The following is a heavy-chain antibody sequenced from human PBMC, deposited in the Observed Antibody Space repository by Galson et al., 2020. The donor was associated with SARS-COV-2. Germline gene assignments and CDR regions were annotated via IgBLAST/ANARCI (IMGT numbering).Heavy chain of an antibody. D-gene: IGHD3-3*01. CDR3: ARHFGSPFDY. Sequence: GGSLRLSCTASGFTFSSYWMHWVRRVPGKGLVWVSHIDNYGSTTNYADSVKGRFTISRDNAKNTLYLQMNSLRAEDIAVYYCARHFGSPFDYWGQGTLVTVSS. CDR2: IDNYGSTT. J-gene: IGHJ4*02. V-gene: IGHV3-74*01. CDR1: GFTFSSYW.